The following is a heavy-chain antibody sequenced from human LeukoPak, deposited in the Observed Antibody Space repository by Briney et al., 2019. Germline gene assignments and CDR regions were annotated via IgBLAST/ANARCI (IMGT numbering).Heavy chain of an antibody. V-gene: IGHV1-69*04. Sequence: SVKVSCKASGGTFSSYTISWVRQAPGQGLEWMGRIIPILGIANYAQKFQSRVTITADKSTSTAYMELSSLRSEDTAVYYCARDLRLELDYGMDVWGQGTTVTVSS. CDR1: GGTFSSYT. CDR3: ARDLRLELDYGMDV. D-gene: IGHD1-7*01. J-gene: IGHJ6*02. CDR2: IIPILGIA.